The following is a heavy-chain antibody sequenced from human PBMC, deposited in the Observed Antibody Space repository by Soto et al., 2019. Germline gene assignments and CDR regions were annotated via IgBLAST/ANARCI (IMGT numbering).Heavy chain of an antibody. V-gene: IGHV1-18*01. CDR3: ARPGEQWLAYYGMDV. J-gene: IGHJ6*02. CDR1: GYTFTNYG. Sequence: GTSVKVSCKASGYTFTNYGISWVRQAPGQGLEWMGWISAYNGNINYAQKLQGRVTMTTDTSTSTAYMELRSLRSDDTAVYYCARPGEQWLAYYGMDVWGQGTTVTVS. CDR2: ISAYNGNI. D-gene: IGHD6-19*01.